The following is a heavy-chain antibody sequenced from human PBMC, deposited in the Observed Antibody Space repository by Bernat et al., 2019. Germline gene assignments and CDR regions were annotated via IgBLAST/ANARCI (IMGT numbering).Heavy chain of an antibody. J-gene: IGHJ4*02. V-gene: IGHV3-30-3*01. D-gene: IGHD5-12*01. CDR3: ASVLVADSDY. CDR2: ISYDGSNK. CDR1: GFTFSSYA. Sequence: VQLVESGGGVVQPGRSLRLSCAASGFTFSSYAMHWVRQAPGKGLEWVAVISYDGSNKYNADSVKGRFTISRDNSKNTLYLQMNSLRAEDTAVYYCASVLVADSDYWGQGTLVTVSS.